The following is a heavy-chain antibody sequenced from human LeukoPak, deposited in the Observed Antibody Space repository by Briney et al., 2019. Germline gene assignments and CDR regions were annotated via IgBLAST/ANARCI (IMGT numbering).Heavy chain of an antibody. J-gene: IGHJ4*02. CDR3: ARGQLQLWGAYYYDSSGHFDY. CDR2: IIPIFGTA. CDR1: GGTFSSYA. V-gene: IGHV1-69*05. Sequence: ASVKVSCKASGGTFSSYAISWVRQAPGQGLEWMGRIIPIFGTANYAQKFQGRVTITTDESTSTAYMELSSLRSEDTAVYYCARGQLQLWGAYYYDSSGHFDYWGQGTLVTVSS. D-gene: IGHD3-22*01.